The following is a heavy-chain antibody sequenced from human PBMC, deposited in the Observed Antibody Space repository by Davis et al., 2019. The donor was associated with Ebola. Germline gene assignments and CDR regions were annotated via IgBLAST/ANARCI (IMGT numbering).Heavy chain of an antibody. J-gene: IGHJ5*02. CDR3: AWGVGATSNWFDP. CDR1: GYTFTSYG. V-gene: IGHV1-18*01. CDR2: ISAYNGNT. Sequence: ASVKVSCKASGYTFTSYGISWVRQAPGQGLEWMGWISAYNGNTNYAQKLQGRVTMTRETSTSTVYMELSSLRSEDTAVYYCAWGVGATSNWFDPWGQGTLVTVSS. D-gene: IGHD1-26*01.